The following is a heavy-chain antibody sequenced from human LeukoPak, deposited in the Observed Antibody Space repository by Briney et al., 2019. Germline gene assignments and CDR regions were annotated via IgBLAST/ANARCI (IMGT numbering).Heavy chain of an antibody. D-gene: IGHD1-7*01. CDR2: INHSGST. Sequence: SETLSLTCAVYGGSFSGYYWSWIRQPPGKGLEWIGEINHSGSTNYNPSLKSRVTIPVDTSKNQFSLKLSSVTAADTAVYYCARGRKLASDFDYWGQGTLVTVSS. J-gene: IGHJ4*02. CDR3: ARGRKLASDFDY. V-gene: IGHV4-34*01. CDR1: GGSFSGYY.